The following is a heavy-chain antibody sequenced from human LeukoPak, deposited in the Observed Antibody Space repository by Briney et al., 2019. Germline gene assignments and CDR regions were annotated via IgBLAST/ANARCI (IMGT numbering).Heavy chain of an antibody. D-gene: IGHD2-15*01. J-gene: IGHJ5*02. CDR1: GGSISSSSYY. V-gene: IGHV4-39*07. CDR2: IYYSGST. Sequence: SETLSLTCTVSGGSISSSSYYWGWIRQPPGKGLEWIGSIYYSGSTYYNPSLKSRVTISVDTSKNQFSLKLSSVTAADTAVYYCARDGVGYCSGGSCETYNWFDPWGQGTLVTVSS. CDR3: ARDGVGYCSGGSCETYNWFDP.